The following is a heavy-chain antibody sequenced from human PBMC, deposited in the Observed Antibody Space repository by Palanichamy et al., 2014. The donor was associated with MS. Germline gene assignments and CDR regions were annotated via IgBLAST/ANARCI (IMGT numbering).Heavy chain of an antibody. J-gene: IGHJ4*02. CDR1: SYG. Sequence: SYGMHWVRQAPGKGLEWVAVIWYYGSNKYYADSVKGRFTISRDNSKNTLYLQMNSLRAEDTAVYYCARDPTIFGVVIEYYFDYWGQGTLVTVSS. CDR2: IWYYGSNK. V-gene: IGHV3-33*01. D-gene: IGHD3-3*01. CDR3: ARDPTIFGVVIEYYFDY.